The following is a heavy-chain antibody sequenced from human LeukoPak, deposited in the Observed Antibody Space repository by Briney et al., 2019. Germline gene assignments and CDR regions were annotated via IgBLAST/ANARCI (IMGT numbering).Heavy chain of an antibody. V-gene: IGHV1-8*01. CDR3: ARSGFATDSHFDY. Sequence: GASVTVSYEASVYTFTNYDINWVRQDPGQGPEWMGWMNTNSGNTGYAQKFQGRVTMTRDTSITTAYLELSSLRSEDTAVYFCARSGFATDSHFDYWGQGTLVTVSS. J-gene: IGHJ4*02. CDR1: VYTFTNYD. CDR2: MNTNSGNT. D-gene: IGHD1-26*01.